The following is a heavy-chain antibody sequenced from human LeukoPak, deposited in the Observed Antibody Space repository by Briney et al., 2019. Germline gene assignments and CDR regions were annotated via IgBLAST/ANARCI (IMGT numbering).Heavy chain of an antibody. CDR2: IIPIFGTA. CDR3: ARLYSSSWDFDY. J-gene: IGHJ4*02. V-gene: IGHV1-69*13. D-gene: IGHD6-13*01. CDR1: GGTFSSHA. Sequence: ASVKVSCKASGGTFSSHAISWVRQAPGQGLEWMGGIIPIFGTANYAQKFQGRVTITADESTSTAYMELSSLRSEDTAVYYCARLYSSSWDFDYWGQGTLVTVSS.